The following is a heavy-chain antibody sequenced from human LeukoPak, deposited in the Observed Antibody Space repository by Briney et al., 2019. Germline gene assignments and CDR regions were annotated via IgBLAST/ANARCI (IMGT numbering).Heavy chain of an antibody. V-gene: IGHV4-59*01. CDR1: GGSISSYY. D-gene: IGHD2-15*01. J-gene: IGHJ4*02. CDR3: ARDEDGYFDY. Sequence: SETLSLTSTVSGGSISSYYWSWIRQPPGKGLEWIGYIYYSGSTNYNPSLKSRVTISVDTSKNQFSLKLSSVTAADTAVYYCARDEDGYFDYWGQGTLVTVSS. CDR2: IYYSGST.